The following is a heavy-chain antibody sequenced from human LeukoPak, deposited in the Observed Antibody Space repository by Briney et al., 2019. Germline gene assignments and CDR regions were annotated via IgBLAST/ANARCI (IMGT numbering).Heavy chain of an antibody. J-gene: IGHJ3*02. Sequence: ASVKVSCNASGYSFTGHYMHWVRQAPGQGLEWMGWINPKSGGTNYAQKFQGRVTMTRGTSISTAYIDMSSLRSDDTAVYYCARNLWFGESSDAFDMWGQGTMVTVSS. CDR1: GYSFTGHY. D-gene: IGHD3-10*01. V-gene: IGHV1-2*02. CDR3: ARNLWFGESSDAFDM. CDR2: INPKSGGT.